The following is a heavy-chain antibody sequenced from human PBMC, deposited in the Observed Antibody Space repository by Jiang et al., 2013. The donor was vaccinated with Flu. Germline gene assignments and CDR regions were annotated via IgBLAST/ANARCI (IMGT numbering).Heavy chain of an antibody. V-gene: IGHV1-2*02. J-gene: IGHJ6*02. D-gene: IGHD1-26*01. Sequence: EVKKPGASVKVSCKASGYTFTGYYMHWVRQAPGQGLEWMGWINPNSGGTNYAQKFQGRVTMTRDTSISTAYMELSRLRSDDTAVYYCARDLVRVEVGADPEYYYYYYGMDVWGQGTTVTVSS. CDR2: INPNSGGT. CDR1: GYTFTGYY. CDR3: ARDLVRVEVGADPEYYYYYYGMDV.